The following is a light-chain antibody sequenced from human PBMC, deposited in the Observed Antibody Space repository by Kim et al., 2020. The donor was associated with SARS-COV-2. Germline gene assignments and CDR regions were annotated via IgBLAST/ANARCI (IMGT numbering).Light chain of an antibody. CDR2: QDN. CDR3: QAWDSSTVV. CDR1: KLGFRF. V-gene: IGLV3-1*01. J-gene: IGLJ2*01. Sequence: SVSPRQTTSITCSGFKLGFRFASWYQQKPGQSRVLVIYQDNKRPSGTPERFSASSSGNTATLTISGTQATDEADYYCQAWDSSTVVFGGGTQLTVL.